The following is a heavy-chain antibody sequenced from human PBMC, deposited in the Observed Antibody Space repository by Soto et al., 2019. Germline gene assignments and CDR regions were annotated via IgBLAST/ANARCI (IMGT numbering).Heavy chain of an antibody. Sequence: QVQLVQSGAEVKKPESSVKVSCNTSGGTFSSYTISWVRQAPGQGLEWMGRIIPILGIANYAQKFQGRVTITADKSTSTAYMELSSLKSEDTAVYYCARDRGDDYNSYWYFDLWGRGTLVTVSS. J-gene: IGHJ2*01. CDR3: ARDRGDDYNSYWYFDL. CDR1: GGTFSSYT. D-gene: IGHD3-10*01. V-gene: IGHV1-69*08. CDR2: IIPILGIA.